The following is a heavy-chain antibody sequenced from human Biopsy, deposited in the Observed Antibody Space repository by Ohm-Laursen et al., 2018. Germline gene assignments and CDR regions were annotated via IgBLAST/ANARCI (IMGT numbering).Heavy chain of an antibody. D-gene: IGHD1-14*01. CDR2: IYTSGVT. V-gene: IGHV4-4*07. CDR3: ARDRDRRGWFDP. Sequence: GTLSLTCPVSGGSLSSYSWSWIRQPAGKGLEWIGQIYTSGVTNYNPSLKSRVTMSVDTSKNKFSLRVSSVTAADTAVYYCARDRDRRGWFDPWGQGTLVTVSS. J-gene: IGHJ5*02. CDR1: GGSLSSYS.